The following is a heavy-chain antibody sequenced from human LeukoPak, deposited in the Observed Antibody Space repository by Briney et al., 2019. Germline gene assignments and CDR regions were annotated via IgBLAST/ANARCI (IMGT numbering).Heavy chain of an antibody. V-gene: IGHV4-39*07. Sequence: PSETPSLTCTVSGGSISSSSYYWGWIRQPPGKGLEWIGSIYYSGSTYYNPSLKSRVTISVDTSKDQFSLKLSSVTAADTAVYYCARDGFMYSSSIQYYYYMDVWGKGTTVTVSS. D-gene: IGHD6-6*01. J-gene: IGHJ6*03. CDR3: ARDGFMYSSSIQYYYYMDV. CDR1: GGSISSSSYY. CDR2: IYYSGST.